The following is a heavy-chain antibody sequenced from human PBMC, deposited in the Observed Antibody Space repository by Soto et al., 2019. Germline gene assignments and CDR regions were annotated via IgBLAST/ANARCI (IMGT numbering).Heavy chain of an antibody. CDR3: AASAPLAGSGSWPSHYYDFMCV. CDR1: GYTFTSYG. Sequence: QVKLVQSVAEGKKPGASVKVSCTASGYTFTSYGISGVRQAPGQGLEWMRWISAYNGNTNYAQKLQGRDTMTTYTSTSTAYMELRSLRSDDTAVYNCAASAPLAGSGSWPSHYYDFMCVWGQGNTVTVAS. V-gene: IGHV1-18*04. D-gene: IGHD2-15*01. J-gene: IGHJ6*02. CDR2: ISAYNGNT.